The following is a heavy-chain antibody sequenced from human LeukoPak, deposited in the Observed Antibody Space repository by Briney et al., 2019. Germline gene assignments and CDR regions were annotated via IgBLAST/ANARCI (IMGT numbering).Heavy chain of an antibody. D-gene: IGHD3-22*01. Sequence: GASVKVPCKASGGTFSSYVISWVRQAPGQGLEWMGGIIPIFGTTNYAQKFQGRVTITADESTSTAYMELSGLRSEDTAVYYCARAINYYDSSGYHYYYYYYMDVWGKGTTVTVSS. CDR3: ARAINYYDSSGYHYYYYYYMDV. CDR1: GGTFSSYV. CDR2: IIPIFGTT. J-gene: IGHJ6*03. V-gene: IGHV1-69*01.